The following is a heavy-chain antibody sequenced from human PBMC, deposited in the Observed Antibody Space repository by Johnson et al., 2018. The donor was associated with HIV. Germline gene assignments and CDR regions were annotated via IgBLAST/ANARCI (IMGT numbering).Heavy chain of an antibody. J-gene: IGHJ3*02. CDR1: GFTVSSNY. CDR3: AKVPYGGSADDAFDI. D-gene: IGHD1-26*01. V-gene: IGHV3-53*02. Sequence: VQLVETGGGLIQPGGSLRLSCAASGFTVSSNYMSWVRQAPGKGLEWVSVIYSGGRTYYADSVKGRFTISRDNSRNTLYLQMNSLRVEDTAVYYRAKVPYGGSADDAFDIWGQGTRVTVSS. CDR2: IYSGGRT.